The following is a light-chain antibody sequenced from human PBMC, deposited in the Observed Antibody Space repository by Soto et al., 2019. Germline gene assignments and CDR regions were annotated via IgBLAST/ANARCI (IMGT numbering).Light chain of an antibody. V-gene: IGKV3-20*01. CDR2: GAS. CDR1: QSVSSSS. J-gene: IGKJ1*01. CDR3: QQYGSSPRT. Sequence: EIVFTQSPGTLSLSPRERATLSCRASQSVSSSSLACYQQKPGQAPRLLIYGASSRATSIRDSFSGSVSGRDFTLAICILDCGDCAVCYCQQYGSSPRTFVEGTKV.